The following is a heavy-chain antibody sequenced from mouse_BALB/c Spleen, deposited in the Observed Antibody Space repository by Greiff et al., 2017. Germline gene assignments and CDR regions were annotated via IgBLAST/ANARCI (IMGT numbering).Heavy chain of an antibody. V-gene: IGHV4-1*02. D-gene: IGHD1-1*01. CDR1: GFDFSRYW. J-gene: IGHJ3*01. Sequence: EVKVIESGGGLVQPGGSLKLSCAASGFDFSRYWMSWVRQAPGKGLEWIGEINPDSSTINYTPSLKDKFIISRDNAKNTLYLQMSKVRSEDTALYYCARHYYYGSSWFAYWGQGTLVTVSA. CDR3: ARHYYYGSSWFAY. CDR2: INPDSSTI.